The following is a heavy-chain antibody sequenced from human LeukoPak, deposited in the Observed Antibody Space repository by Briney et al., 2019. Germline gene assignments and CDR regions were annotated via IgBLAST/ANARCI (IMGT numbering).Heavy chain of an antibody. J-gene: IGHJ5*02. D-gene: IGHD3-22*01. CDR2: MSPNSGNT. V-gene: IGHV1-8*01. CDR3: ARMNYYDSILGNWFDP. CDR1: GYTFTSYD. Sequence: GASVKVSCKASGYTFTSYDINWVRQATGQGLEWMGWMSPNSGNTGYAQKFQGRVTMTRNTSISTAYMKLSSLRSEDTAVYYCARMNYYDSILGNWFDPWGQGTLVTVSS.